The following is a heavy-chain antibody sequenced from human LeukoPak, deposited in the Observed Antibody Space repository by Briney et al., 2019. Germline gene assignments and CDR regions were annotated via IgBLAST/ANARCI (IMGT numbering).Heavy chain of an antibody. V-gene: IGHV3-30*02. CDR2: IRYDGSNK. CDR1: GFTFSSYG. CDR3: AKDRIAARQDYYYYMDV. D-gene: IGHD6-6*01. Sequence: GGSLRLSCAASGFTFSSYGMHWVRQAPGKGLEWVAFIRYDGSNKYYADSVKGRFTISRDNSKNTLYLQMNSLRAEDTAVYYCAKDRIAARQDYYYYMDVWGKGTTVTVSS. J-gene: IGHJ6*03.